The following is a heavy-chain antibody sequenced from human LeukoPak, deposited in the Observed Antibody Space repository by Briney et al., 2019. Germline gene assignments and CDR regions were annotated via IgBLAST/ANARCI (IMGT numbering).Heavy chain of an antibody. CDR2: IYPDDSDT. CDR3: ARPNITSYYDSRGYDAFDV. Sequence: GASLQISCKGSGYRFSAYWIAWVRQMPGKGLEWMGIIYPDDSDTRYSPSFQGQVTISADKSVSTAYLQWSSLKASDTATYFCARPNITSYYDSRGYDAFDVWGQGTIVTVSS. D-gene: IGHD3-22*01. J-gene: IGHJ3*01. CDR1: GYRFSAYW. V-gene: IGHV5-51*01.